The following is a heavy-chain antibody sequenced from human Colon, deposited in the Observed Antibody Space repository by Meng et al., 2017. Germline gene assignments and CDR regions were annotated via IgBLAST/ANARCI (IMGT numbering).Heavy chain of an antibody. CDR2: IYPGNGNT. J-gene: IGHJ4*02. CDR3: ARITVAGLGRFFDY. V-gene: IGHV1-3*01. CDR1: GYSFTNYA. Sequence: ASVTVSCQASGYSFTNYALHWVRQAPGQRLEWMGWIYPGNGNTKYLQKFQGRVTLTRDTSATPVYMELSGLRSEDTAVYYCARITVAGLGRFFDYWGQGTLVTVSS. D-gene: IGHD6-19*01.